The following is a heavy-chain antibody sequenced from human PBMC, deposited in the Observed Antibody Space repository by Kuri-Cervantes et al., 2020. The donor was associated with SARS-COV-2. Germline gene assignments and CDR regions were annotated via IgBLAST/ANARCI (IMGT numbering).Heavy chain of an antibody. J-gene: IGHJ4*02. V-gene: IGHV1-69*13. D-gene: IGHD3-3*01. Sequence: SSVKVSCKASGGTFSSYAISWVRQAPGQGLEWMGGIIPIFGTANYAQKFQGRVTITADESTSTAYMELSSLRSEDTAVYYCARLLRFLEWSEFDYWGQGTLVTVSS. CDR1: GGTFSSYA. CDR3: ARLLRFLEWSEFDY. CDR2: IIPIFGTA.